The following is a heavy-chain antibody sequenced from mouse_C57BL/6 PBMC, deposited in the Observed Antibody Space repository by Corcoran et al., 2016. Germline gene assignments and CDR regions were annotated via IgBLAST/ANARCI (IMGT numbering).Heavy chain of an antibody. V-gene: IGHV9-3*01. D-gene: IGHD2-5*01. J-gene: IGHJ2*01. CDR2: INTYSGVP. CDR3: ARDSNYVDYFDY. Sequence: QIQLVQSGPELKKPGETVKISCKASGYTFTTYGMSWVKRAPGKGLKWMGWINTYSGVPTYADDFKGRFAFSLETSASTAYLQINNLKNEDTATYFCARDSNYVDYFDYWGQGTTLTVSS. CDR1: GYTFTTYG.